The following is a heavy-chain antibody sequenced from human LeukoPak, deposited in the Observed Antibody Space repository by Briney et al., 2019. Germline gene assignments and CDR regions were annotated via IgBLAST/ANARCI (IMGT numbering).Heavy chain of an antibody. CDR3: ARDRGVSGWRHRGFDY. CDR1: GGSFSSYA. D-gene: IGHD6-19*01. Sequence: SVKVSCKASGGSFSSYAISWVRQAPGQGLEWMGRIIPIFGTANYAQKFQGRVTITTDESTSTAYMELSSLRSEDTAVYYCARDRGVSGWRHRGFDYWGQGTLVTVSS. J-gene: IGHJ4*02. CDR2: IIPIFGTA. V-gene: IGHV1-69*05.